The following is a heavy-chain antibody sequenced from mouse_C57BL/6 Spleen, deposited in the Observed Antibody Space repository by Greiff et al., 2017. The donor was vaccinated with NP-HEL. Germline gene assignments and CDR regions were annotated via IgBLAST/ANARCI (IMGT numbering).Heavy chain of an antibody. D-gene: IGHD2-12*01. Sequence: QVQLQQPGAELVRPGTSVKLSCKASGYTFTSYWMHWVKQRPGQGLEWIGVIDPSDSYTNYNQKFKGKATLTVDTSSSTAYMQLSSLTSEDSAVYYCARQRRQRYFDVWGTGTTVTVSS. CDR3: ARQRRQRYFDV. CDR2: IDPSDSYT. V-gene: IGHV1-59*01. J-gene: IGHJ1*03. CDR1: GYTFTSYW.